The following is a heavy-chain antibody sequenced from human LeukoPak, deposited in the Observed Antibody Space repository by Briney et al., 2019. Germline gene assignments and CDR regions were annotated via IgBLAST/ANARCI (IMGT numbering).Heavy chain of an antibody. CDR2: ISGSGGST. CDR1: GFTFSSYA. Sequence: AGGSLRLSCAASGFTFSSYAMSWVRQAPGKGLEWVSSISGSGGSTYYADSVKGRFTISRDNSNNTLYLQMNSLRAEDTAVYYCAKRRGLELLYYYYMDVWGKGTTVTVSS. D-gene: IGHD1-7*01. CDR3: AKRRGLELLYYYYMDV. J-gene: IGHJ6*03. V-gene: IGHV3-23*01.